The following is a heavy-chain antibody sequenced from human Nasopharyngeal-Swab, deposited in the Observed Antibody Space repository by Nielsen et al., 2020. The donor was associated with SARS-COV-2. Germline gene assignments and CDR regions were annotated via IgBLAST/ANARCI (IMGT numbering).Heavy chain of an antibody. D-gene: IGHD3-10*01. CDR3: VREWGSGMSHFDL. CDR1: GFTFSSYE. V-gene: IGHV3-13*01. CDR2: IGIAGDT. J-gene: IGHJ2*01. Sequence: GESLKISCAASGFTFSSYEIHWVRQVPGKSLEWVLAIGIAGDTFYRDPVKGRFTISRENGKDSSYLQMNSLRAGDTAVYYCVREWGSGMSHFDLWGRGTQVTVSS.